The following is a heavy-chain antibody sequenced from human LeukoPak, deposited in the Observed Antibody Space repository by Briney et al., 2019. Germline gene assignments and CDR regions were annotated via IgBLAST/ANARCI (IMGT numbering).Heavy chain of an antibody. CDR1: GGSFSGFY. CDR2: INHNGGA. Sequence: SETLSLTCAVYGGSFSGFYWSWIRQPPGKGLEWIGEINHNGGANYNPSLKSRVTISVDTSKNRFSLKLSSVTAADTAVYYCARNDPTVLYDSRGYYYSWFDPWGQGTLVTVSS. V-gene: IGHV4-34*01. D-gene: IGHD3-22*01. CDR3: ARNDPTVLYDSRGYYYSWFDP. J-gene: IGHJ5*02.